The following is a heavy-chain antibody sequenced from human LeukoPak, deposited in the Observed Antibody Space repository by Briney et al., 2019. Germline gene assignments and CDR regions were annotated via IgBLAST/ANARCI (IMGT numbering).Heavy chain of an antibody. CDR2: IKQGGSTK. CDR3: ARDTDGNLDH. V-gene: IGHV3-7*01. J-gene: IGHJ4*02. D-gene: IGHD2-8*01. Sequence: GGPLTLSCAASGFTFSSFWMAWVRQARGKGLEWVANIKQGGSTKHSVDSVTGRFTISRDNAKNSLYLQMNSLRAEDTAVYYCARDTDGNLDHWGQGTLVTVSS. CDR1: GFTFSSFW.